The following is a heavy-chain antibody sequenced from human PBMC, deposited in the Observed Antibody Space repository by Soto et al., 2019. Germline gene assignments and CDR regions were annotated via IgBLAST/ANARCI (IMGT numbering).Heavy chain of an antibody. D-gene: IGHD6-19*01. CDR3: ARDVWGGQWLAQYYYYGMDV. CDR1: GDSVSSNSAA. Sequence: SQTLSLPCAISGDSVSSNSAAWNWIRQSPSRGLEWLGRTYYRSKWYNDYAVSVQSRITINPDTSKNQFSLPLNSVTPEDTAAYYCARDVWGGQWLAQYYYYGMDVWGQGTTVTVSS. J-gene: IGHJ6*02. V-gene: IGHV6-1*01. CDR2: TYYRSKWYN.